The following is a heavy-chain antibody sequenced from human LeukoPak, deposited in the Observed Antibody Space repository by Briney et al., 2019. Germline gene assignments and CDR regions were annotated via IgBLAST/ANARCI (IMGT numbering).Heavy chain of an antibody. CDR3: ARLTAYFDY. CDR1: GGSISSSSYY. J-gene: IGHJ4*02. Sequence: SETLSLTCTVSGGSISSSSYYWGWIRQPPGKGLEWIGSIYYSGSTYYNPSLKSRVTISVDTSKNQFSLKLSSVTAADTAVYYCARLTAYFDYWGQGTLVTVSS. V-gene: IGHV4-39*01. CDR2: IYYSGST. D-gene: IGHD1-20*01.